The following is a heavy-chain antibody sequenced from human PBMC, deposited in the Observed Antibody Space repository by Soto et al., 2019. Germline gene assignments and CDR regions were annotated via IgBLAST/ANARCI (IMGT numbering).Heavy chain of an antibody. CDR2: ISYDGSNQ. Sequence: PGGSLRLSCAASGFTFNIYGMHWVRQAPDKGLEWVALISYDGSNQYYADSVKGRFTISRDNSKNTLFLQMNSLRADDTAVYYCARLPSRHLVDYWGQGTLVTVS. CDR1: GFTFNIYG. D-gene: IGHD3-3*02. V-gene: IGHV3-30*03. CDR3: ARLPSRHLVDY. J-gene: IGHJ4*02.